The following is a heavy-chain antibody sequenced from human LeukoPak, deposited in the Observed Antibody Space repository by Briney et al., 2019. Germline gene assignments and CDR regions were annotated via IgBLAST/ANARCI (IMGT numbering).Heavy chain of an antibody. J-gene: IGHJ4*02. CDR1: GFTFSSYA. V-gene: IGHV3-23*01. CDR2: ISSGGNT. Sequence: GGSLRLSCAASGFTFSSYAMSWVRQAPGKGLEWVSAISSGGNTYYADSVKGRFTISRDNSKNTLYLQMNSLRAEDTAVYYCAKRLSYNLDYWGQGTLVTVSS. D-gene: IGHD1-1*01. CDR3: AKRLSYNLDY.